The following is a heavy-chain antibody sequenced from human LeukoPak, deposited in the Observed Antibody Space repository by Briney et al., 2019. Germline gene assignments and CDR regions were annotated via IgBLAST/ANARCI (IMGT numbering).Heavy chain of an antibody. CDR1: GYTFTGYY. J-gene: IGHJ6*02. Sequence: ASVKVSCKASGYTFTGYYIHWVRQAPGQGLEWMGWINPNSGGTKYAQKFQGRVTMTRDTSSSTAYMELRRLTADDTAVYYCARGRGPYYCVMDVWGQGTTVTVSS. CDR3: ARGRGPYYCVMDV. CDR2: INPNSGGT. D-gene: IGHD3-10*01. V-gene: IGHV1-2*02.